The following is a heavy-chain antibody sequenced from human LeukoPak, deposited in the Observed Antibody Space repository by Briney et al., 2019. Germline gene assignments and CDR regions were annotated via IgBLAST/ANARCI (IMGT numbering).Heavy chain of an antibody. V-gene: IGHV4-39*07. CDR1: GGSISSSSYY. CDR3: ARGGYSYGF. CDR2: IYYSGST. D-gene: IGHD5-18*01. J-gene: IGHJ4*02. Sequence: PSETLSLTCTVSGGSISSSSYYWGWIRQPPGKGLEWIGSIYYSGSTYYNPSLKSRVTISVDTSKNQFSLKLSSVTAADTAVYYCARGGYSYGFWGQGTLVTVSS.